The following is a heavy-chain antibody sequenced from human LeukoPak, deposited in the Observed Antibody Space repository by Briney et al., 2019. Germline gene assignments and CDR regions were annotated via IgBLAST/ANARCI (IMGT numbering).Heavy chain of an antibody. Sequence: SETLSLTCSVSGDSISRSDNYWAWIRQPPGKGLEWIGTIYYSGSTHYNPSLKSRVTISLDTSKQQFSLRLTSVTAADTSMYYCAGHGRYCSRGTCYFDYWGQGTLVTVSS. CDR3: AGHGRYCSRGTCYFDY. CDR1: GDSISRSDNY. CDR2: IYYSGST. J-gene: IGHJ4*02. V-gene: IGHV4-39*01. D-gene: IGHD2-15*01.